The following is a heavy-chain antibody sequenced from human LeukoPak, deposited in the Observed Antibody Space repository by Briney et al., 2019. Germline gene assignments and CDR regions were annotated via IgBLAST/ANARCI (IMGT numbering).Heavy chain of an antibody. D-gene: IGHD2-21*01. J-gene: IGHJ4*02. CDR3: ANQCGGTCSFDY. CDR1: AFSVGSNF. CDR2: IYTGGST. V-gene: IGHV3-66*02. Sequence: GGSLRLSCVDSAFSVGSNFMSWVRQAPGKGLEWVSVIYTGGSTYSADSVKGRFTISRDYSENTVYLQMNSLGAEDTAVYYCANQCGGTCSFDYWGQGTLVTVSS.